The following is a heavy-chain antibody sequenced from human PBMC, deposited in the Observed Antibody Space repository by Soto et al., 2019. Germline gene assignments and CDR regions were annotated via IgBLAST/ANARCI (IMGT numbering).Heavy chain of an antibody. CDR2: ISSNGGST. V-gene: IGHV3-64D*08. D-gene: IGHD6-13*01. Sequence: PGGSLRLSCSASGFTFSSYAMHWVRQAPGKGLEYVSAISSNGGSTYYADSVKGRFTISRDNSKNTLYLQMSSLRAEDTAVYYCVKGPQLVPTSIDPWGQGTLVTVSS. CDR1: GFTFSSYA. J-gene: IGHJ5*02. CDR3: VKGPQLVPTSIDP.